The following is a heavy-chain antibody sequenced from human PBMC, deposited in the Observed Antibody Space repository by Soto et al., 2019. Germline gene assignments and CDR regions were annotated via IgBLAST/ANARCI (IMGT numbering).Heavy chain of an antibody. CDR2: IYPGDSDT. CDR1: GYSFTSYW. V-gene: IGHV5-51*01. Sequence: GESLKISCKGSGYSFTSYWIGWVRQMPGKGLEWMGIIYPGDSDTRYSPSFQGQVTISADKSISTAYLQWSSLKASDTAMYYCARSPPYYDFWTTPAGMWFDPWGQGTLVTVSS. D-gene: IGHD3-3*01. J-gene: IGHJ5*02. CDR3: ARSPPYYDFWTTPAGMWFDP.